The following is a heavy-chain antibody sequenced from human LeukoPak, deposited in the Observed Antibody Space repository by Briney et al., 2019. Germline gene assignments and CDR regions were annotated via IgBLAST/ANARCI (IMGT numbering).Heavy chain of an antibody. CDR1: GYTFTGYY. J-gene: IGHJ5*02. D-gene: IGHD3-10*01. V-gene: IGHV1-2*02. CDR3: ARDVTMEGWFDP. CDR2: INPNSGGT. Sequence: ASVKVSCKASGYTFTGYYMHWVRQAPGQGLEWMGWINPNSGGTNYAQKFQGRVTMTRDTSISTAYMELSRLRSDDTAVYYCARDVTMEGWFDPWGQGTLVTVSS.